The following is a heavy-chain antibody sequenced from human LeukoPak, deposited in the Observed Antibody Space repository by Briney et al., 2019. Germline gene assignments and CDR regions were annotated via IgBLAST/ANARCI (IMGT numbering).Heavy chain of an antibody. J-gene: IGHJ6*02. CDR3: AKDPGKGGYYYYYGMDV. CDR1: GFTFSSYA. D-gene: IGHD1-26*01. V-gene: IGHV3-23*01. CDR2: ISGSGSST. Sequence: GSLRLSCAASGFTFSSYAMSWVRQAPGKGLEWVSVISGSGSSTYYADSVKGRFSISRDNSKNTLYLQMDSLRAEDTAVYYCAKDPGKGGYYYYYGMDVWGQGTAVTVSS.